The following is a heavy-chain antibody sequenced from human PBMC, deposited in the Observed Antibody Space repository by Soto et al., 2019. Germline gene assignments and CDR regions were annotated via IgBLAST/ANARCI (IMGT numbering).Heavy chain of an antibody. Sequence: SETLSLTCTVSGGSISSYYWSWIRQPPGKGLEWIGYIYYSGSTNYNPSLKSRVTISVDTSKNQFSLKLSSVTAADTAVYYCARGRARGSSDAFDIWGQGTMVTVSS. CDR2: IYYSGST. J-gene: IGHJ3*02. CDR3: ARGRARGSSDAFDI. CDR1: GGSISSYY. D-gene: IGHD3-10*01. V-gene: IGHV4-59*01.